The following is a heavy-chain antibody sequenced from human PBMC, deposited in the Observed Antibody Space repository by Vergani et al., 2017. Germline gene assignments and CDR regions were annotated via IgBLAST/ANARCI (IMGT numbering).Heavy chain of an antibody. J-gene: IGHJ4*02. Sequence: EVQLVESEGGLVEPGGSLRLSCAASGFTFTSYSMNWVRQAPGKGLEWVSSISSSSSYIYYADSVKGRFTISRDNAENSLHLQMNSLRAEDTAVYYCARDFSACCSSINCHFAYWGQGALVTVSS. CDR3: ARDFSACCSSINCHFAY. D-gene: IGHD2-2*01. CDR1: GFTFTSYS. CDR2: ISSSSSYI. V-gene: IGHV3-21*01.